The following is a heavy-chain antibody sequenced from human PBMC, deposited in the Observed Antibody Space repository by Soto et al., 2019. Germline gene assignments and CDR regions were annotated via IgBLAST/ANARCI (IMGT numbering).Heavy chain of an antibody. CDR2: ISGSGGGT. Sequence: EVQLLESGGGLVQPGGSLRLSCAASRFTFSSYAMSWVRQAPGKGLEWVSGISGSGGGTYYADSVKGRFTISRDNSKNTLYLQMNSLRAEDTAVYYCAKGVYSSGWYGDYWGQGTLVTVSS. CDR3: AKGVYSSGWYGDY. D-gene: IGHD6-19*01. V-gene: IGHV3-23*01. CDR1: RFTFSSYA. J-gene: IGHJ4*02.